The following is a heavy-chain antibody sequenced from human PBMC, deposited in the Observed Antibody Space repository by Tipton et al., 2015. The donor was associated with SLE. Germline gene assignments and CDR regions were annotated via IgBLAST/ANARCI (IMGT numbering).Heavy chain of an antibody. CDR1: GGSMTYYH. Sequence: TLSLTCNVSGGSMTYYHWSWIRQPPGKGLEWIGYIYYTGSTNYNPSLESRVTISLDTSKNQFSLEVSSVTAADTAVYYCARAPSHSIHFDCWGQGTLVSVSS. CDR2: IYYTGST. CDR3: ARAPSHSIHFDC. V-gene: IGHV4-59*01. J-gene: IGHJ4*02. D-gene: IGHD6-6*01.